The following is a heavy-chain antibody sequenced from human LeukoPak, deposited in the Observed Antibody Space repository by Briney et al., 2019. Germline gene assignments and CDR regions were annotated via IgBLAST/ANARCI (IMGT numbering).Heavy chain of an antibody. CDR1: GGSMSSYY. J-gene: IGHJ4*02. CDR3: ARGFRGASFDY. CDR2: IYHSGST. Sequence: SETLSLTCSVSGGSMSSYYLRWIRQAPGKGLEWVGYIYHSGSTDYNSSLKIRVTISEDTSKKQFSMKVSSVTAADTAVYYCARGFRGASFDYWGQGTLVTVSS. V-gene: IGHV4-59*01. D-gene: IGHD1-26*01.